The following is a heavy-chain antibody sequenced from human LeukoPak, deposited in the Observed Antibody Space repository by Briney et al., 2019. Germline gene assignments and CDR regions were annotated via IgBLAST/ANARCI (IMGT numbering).Heavy chain of an antibody. J-gene: IGHJ6*02. Sequence: GGSLRLSCAASGFTFSDYYMSWIRQAPGKGLEWVSGISWNSGSIGYADSVKGRFTISRDNAKNSLYLQMNSLRAEDTALYYCAKDKGYSFVMGMDVWGQGTTVTVSS. V-gene: IGHV3-9*01. CDR3: AKDKGYSFVMGMDV. D-gene: IGHD5-18*01. CDR2: ISWNSGSI. CDR1: GFTFSDYY.